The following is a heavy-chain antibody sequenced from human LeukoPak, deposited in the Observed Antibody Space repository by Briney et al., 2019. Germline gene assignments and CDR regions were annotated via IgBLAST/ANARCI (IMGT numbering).Heavy chain of an antibody. J-gene: IGHJ3*02. CDR1: GFTFSSHS. D-gene: IGHD5-12*01. CDR3: ASPNIVATIIGAFDI. CDR2: ISSSSSYI. V-gene: IGHV3-21*01. Sequence: GGSLRLSCAASGFTFSSHSMNWVRQAPGKGLEWVSSISSSSSYIYYADSVKGRFTISRDNAKNSLYLQMNSLRAEDTAVYYCASPNIVATIIGAFDIWGQGTMVTVSS.